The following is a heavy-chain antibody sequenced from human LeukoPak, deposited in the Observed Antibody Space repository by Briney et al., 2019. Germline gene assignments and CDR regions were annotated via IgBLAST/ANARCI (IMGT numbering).Heavy chain of an antibody. CDR2: IYTSGST. J-gene: IGHJ5*02. Sequence: SETLSLTCTVSGGSISSYYWSWIRQPAGKGLEWIGRIYTSGSTNYNPSLKSRVTMSVDTSKNQFSLKLSSVTAAATAVYYCARDMYSSSWYEHNWFDPWGQGTLVTVSS. D-gene: IGHD6-13*01. CDR3: ARDMYSSSWYEHNWFDP. V-gene: IGHV4-4*07. CDR1: GGSISSYY.